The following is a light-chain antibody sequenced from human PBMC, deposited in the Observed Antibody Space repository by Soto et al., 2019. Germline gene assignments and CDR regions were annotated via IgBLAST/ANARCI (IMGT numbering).Light chain of an antibody. J-gene: IGKJ1*01. Sequence: DFVMTQSPDSLAVSLGERATINCKSSQSVFYGPNNNNYLSWYQQKPGQPPKLLIYWASTRESGVPDRFSGSGSGTDFTLTISSLQAEDVAVYYCHQYINAPWTFGQGTKVEIK. V-gene: IGKV4-1*01. CDR1: QSVFYGPNNNNY. CDR3: HQYINAPWT. CDR2: WAS.